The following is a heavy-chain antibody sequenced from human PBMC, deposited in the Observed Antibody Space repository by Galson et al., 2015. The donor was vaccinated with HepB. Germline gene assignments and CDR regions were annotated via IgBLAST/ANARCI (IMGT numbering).Heavy chain of an antibody. D-gene: IGHD5-24*01. Sequence: SETLSLTCTVSGGSISSSYWSWIRQPPGKGLEWIGYIYYSGSTNYNPSLKSRVTISVDTSKNQFSLKLSSVTAADTAVYYCARRTHGSSYWYFDLWGRGTLVTVSS. CDR1: GGSISSSY. V-gene: IGHV4-59*08. CDR2: IYYSGST. CDR3: ARRTHGSSYWYFDL. J-gene: IGHJ2*01.